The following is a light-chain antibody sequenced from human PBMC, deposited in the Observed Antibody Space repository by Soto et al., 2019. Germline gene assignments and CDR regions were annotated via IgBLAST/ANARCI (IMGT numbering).Light chain of an antibody. CDR1: QSLVHSDGNTY. CDR3: TQSTHFPRT. J-gene: IGKJ1*01. Sequence: DTVLTQIPLSSPVTLGQPASISCRSSQSLVHSDGNTYLSWLQQRPAQPPRLLIYQIFTRFSGVADRFSCSGAGTDFTLRISRVEAEDVGVYYCTQSTHFPRTFGQGTKVEIK. V-gene: IGKV2-24*01. CDR2: QIF.